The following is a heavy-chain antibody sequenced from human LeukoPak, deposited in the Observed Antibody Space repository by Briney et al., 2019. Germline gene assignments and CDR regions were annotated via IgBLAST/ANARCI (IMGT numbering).Heavy chain of an antibody. CDR2: ISYDGSNK. D-gene: IGHD2-21*01. V-gene: IGHV3-30-3*01. J-gene: IGHJ5*02. CDR3: AKDHTFGGA. Sequence: GGSLRLSCAASGFTFSSYAMHWVRQAPGKGLEWVAVISYDGSNKYYADSVKGRFTISRDNSKNTLYLQMNSLRAEDTAVYYCAKDHTFGGAWGQGTLVTVSS. CDR1: GFTFSSYA.